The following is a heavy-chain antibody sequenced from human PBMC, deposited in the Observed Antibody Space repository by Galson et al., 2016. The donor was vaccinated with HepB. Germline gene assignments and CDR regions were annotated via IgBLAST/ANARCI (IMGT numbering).Heavy chain of an antibody. CDR3: AGDPRGPQVWATYFDY. CDR1: GINFSSYS. CDR2: ISSSSNYI. V-gene: IGHV3-21*01. J-gene: IGHJ4*02. Sequence: SLRLSCAASGINFSSYSMNWVRQAPGKGLEWVSSISSSSNYIYYAESVKGRFTISRDNAKNSLYLQMNSLRAEDTAVYYCAGDPRGPQVWATYFDYWGQGTLVTVSS. D-gene: IGHD5-18*01.